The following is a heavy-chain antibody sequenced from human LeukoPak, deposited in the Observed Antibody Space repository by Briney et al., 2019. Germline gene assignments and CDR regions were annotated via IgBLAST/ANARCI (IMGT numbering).Heavy chain of an antibody. J-gene: IGHJ4*02. CDR1: GGTFIIYA. V-gene: IGHV1-69*01. CDR2: IIPIFGTA. Sequence: GASVTVSSKASGGTFIIYAISWVRQAPGQGREWMGGIIPIFGTANYAQKFQGRVTITADESTSTAYMELSSLRSEDTAVYYCASPPSHCSGGSCYPATGVTYFDYWGQGTLVTVSS. CDR3: ASPPSHCSGGSCYPATGVTYFDY. D-gene: IGHD2-15*01.